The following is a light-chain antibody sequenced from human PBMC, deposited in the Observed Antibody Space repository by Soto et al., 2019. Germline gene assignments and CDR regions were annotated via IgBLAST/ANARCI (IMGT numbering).Light chain of an antibody. V-gene: IGKV3-15*01. Sequence: EIVMTQAPAVLSVTPGERATLSCRASQSVSSNLAWYQQKPGQAPRLLIYGAFARATGIPARFSGSGSGTEFTLTISSLQPEDFAVYSSQQYNNWPRTFGQGTKVDIK. J-gene: IGKJ1*01. CDR3: QQYNNWPRT. CDR1: QSVSSN. CDR2: GAF.